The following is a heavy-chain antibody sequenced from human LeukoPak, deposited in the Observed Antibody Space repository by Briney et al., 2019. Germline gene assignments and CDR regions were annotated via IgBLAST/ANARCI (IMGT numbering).Heavy chain of an antibody. D-gene: IGHD3-22*01. V-gene: IGHV3-9*01. J-gene: IGHJ4*02. CDR2: ISWNSGSI. CDR3: AKDSGYDSSGSFDY. CDR1: GFTFGDYA. Sequence: HPGGSLRLSCTASGFTFGDYAMSFFRQAPGKGLEWVSGISWNSGSIGYADSVKGRFTISRDNAKNSLYLQMNSLRAEDTALYYCAKDSGYDSSGSFDYWGQGTLVTVSS.